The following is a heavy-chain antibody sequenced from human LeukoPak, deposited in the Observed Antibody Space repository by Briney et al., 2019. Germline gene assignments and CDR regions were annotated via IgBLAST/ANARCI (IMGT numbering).Heavy chain of an antibody. Sequence: GGSLRLSCAASGFTFSSYGMHWVRQAPGKGLEWVAVISYDGSNKYYEDSVKGRFTISRDNSKNTLYLQMNSLRAEDTAVYYCARSRTYGDYGRGLDYWGQGTLVIVSS. CDR1: GFTFSSYG. D-gene: IGHD4-17*01. V-gene: IGHV3-30*03. CDR3: ARSRTYGDYGRGLDY. J-gene: IGHJ4*02. CDR2: ISYDGSNK.